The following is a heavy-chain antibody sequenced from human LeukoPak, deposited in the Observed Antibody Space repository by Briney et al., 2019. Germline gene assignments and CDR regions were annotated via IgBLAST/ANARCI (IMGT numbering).Heavy chain of an antibody. CDR3: ARDLSVPARPAFDY. CDR1: RFTVSSNH. Sequence: GGSLRLSCAASRFTVSSNHMSWVSLAPGKGLEWVSVFYSGGDTYYANSVRGRFTISRDNSKNTLYLQMNSRRAEDTAVYYCARDLSVPARPAFDYWGQGTLVTVSS. V-gene: IGHV3-66*01. J-gene: IGHJ4*02. CDR2: FYSGGDT. D-gene: IGHD2-2*01.